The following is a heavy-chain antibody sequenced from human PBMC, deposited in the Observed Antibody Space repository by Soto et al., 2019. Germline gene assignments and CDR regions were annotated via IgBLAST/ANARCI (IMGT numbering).Heavy chain of an antibody. D-gene: IGHD6-19*01. CDR1: GFTFSSYA. Sequence: HVQLVESGGTVVQPGRSLRLSCAASGFTFSSYAMHWVRQAPGKGLEWVAVISFDGSTKYYADSVKGRFTISRDNSKNTLYLQMNSLRAEDTAVYYCARARGIAVAADYWGQGTLVTVSS. V-gene: IGHV3-30-3*01. J-gene: IGHJ4*02. CDR2: ISFDGSTK. CDR3: ARARGIAVAADY.